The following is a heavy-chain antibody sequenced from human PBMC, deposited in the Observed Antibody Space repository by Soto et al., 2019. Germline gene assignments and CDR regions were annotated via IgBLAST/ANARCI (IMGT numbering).Heavy chain of an antibody. V-gene: IGHV3-23*01. D-gene: IGHD2-8*01. CDR1: GFTFRDYA. CDR3: GRHVVDRGVHS. CDR2: ITNRGDHT. Sequence: EVEVLESGGDLVQPGGSLRLSCTASGFTFRDYAMTWVRQAPGQGLEYVSSITNRGDHTYYADSVKGRFTISRDNSKNTLYLQRNGLGVEETAIYYCGRHVVDRGVHSWGQGTLVTVSS. J-gene: IGHJ5*02.